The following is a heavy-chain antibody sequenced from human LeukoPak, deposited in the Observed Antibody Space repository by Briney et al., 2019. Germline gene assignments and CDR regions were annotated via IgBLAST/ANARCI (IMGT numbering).Heavy chain of an antibody. V-gene: IGHV4-34*01. CDR2: INHSGST. CDR1: GGSFSGYY. CDR3: ARQPHYYYYYYMDV. Sequence: SETLSLTCAVYGGSFSGYYWSWIRQPPGKGLEWIGEINHSGSTNYNPSLKSRVTISVGTSKNQFSLKLSSVTAADTAVYYCARQPHYYYYYYMDVWGKGTTVTVSS. J-gene: IGHJ6*03.